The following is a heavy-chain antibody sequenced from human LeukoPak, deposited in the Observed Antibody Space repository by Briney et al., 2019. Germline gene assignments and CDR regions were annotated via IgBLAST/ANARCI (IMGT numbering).Heavy chain of an antibody. V-gene: IGHV3-7*01. J-gene: IGHJ5*02. CDR1: GFTFSSYW. Sequence: GGSLILSCAASGFTFSSYWMSWVRQAPGKGLEWVANIKQDGSEKYYVDSVKGRFTISRDNAKNSLYLQMNSLRAEDTAVYYCARDSVLRFLEWFDPWGQGTLVTVSS. CDR2: IKQDGSEK. D-gene: IGHD3-3*01. CDR3: ARDSVLRFLEWFDP.